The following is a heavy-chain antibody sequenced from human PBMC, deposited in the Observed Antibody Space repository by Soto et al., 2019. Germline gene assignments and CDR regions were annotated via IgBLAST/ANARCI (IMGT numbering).Heavy chain of an antibody. Sequence: SETLSLTCTVSGGSISPFYWSWVRQPPGKGLEWIGYLYYSGNTNYNPSLKSRVTISVDASKNQVSLRMTSVTAADTAVYYCARCRGYSCYDPLGRWFDPWGQGTMVTVYS. J-gene: IGHJ5*02. CDR3: ARCRGYSCYDPLGRWFDP. CDR1: GGSISPFY. V-gene: IGHV4-59*01. CDR2: LYYSGNT. D-gene: IGHD5-12*01.